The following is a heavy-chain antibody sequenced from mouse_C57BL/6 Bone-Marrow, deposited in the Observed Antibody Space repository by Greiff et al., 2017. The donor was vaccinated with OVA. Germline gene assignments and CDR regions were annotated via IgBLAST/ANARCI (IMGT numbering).Heavy chain of an antibody. V-gene: IGHV1-42*01. CDR3: ARRTAQAAYYAMDY. CDR2: IKPSTGGN. Sequence: EVKLVESGPELVKPGASVKISCTASGFSFTGYYMNWVKQSPEKSLEWIGEIKPSTGGNNYNQKFKAKAILTVDKYSSTAYMKHKSLTSENSAVYYCARRTAQAAYYAMDYWGQGTSVTVSS. J-gene: IGHJ4*01. D-gene: IGHD3-2*02. CDR1: GFSFTGYY.